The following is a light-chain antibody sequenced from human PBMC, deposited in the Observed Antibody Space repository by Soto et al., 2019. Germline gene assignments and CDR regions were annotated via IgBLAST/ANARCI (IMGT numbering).Light chain of an antibody. Sequence: EIVMTQSPATLSVSPGERATLSCRASQSVSSNLAWYQQKPGQAPRLLIYGASTRATGIPARFSGSGSGTESTLTISSLQSEDFAVYYCQQYNNGPPYTFGQGTELEIK. V-gene: IGKV3-15*01. CDR3: QQYNNGPPYT. CDR1: QSVSSN. J-gene: IGKJ2*01. CDR2: GAS.